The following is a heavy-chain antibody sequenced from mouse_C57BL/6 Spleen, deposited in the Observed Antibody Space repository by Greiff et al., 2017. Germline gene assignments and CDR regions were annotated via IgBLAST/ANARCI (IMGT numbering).Heavy chain of an antibody. V-gene: IGHV1-81*01. CDR3: ARRGAGSDYFDY. J-gene: IGHJ2*01. CDR2: IYPRSGNT. D-gene: IGHD4-1*01. Sequence: VQLQQSGAELARPGASVKLSCKASGYTFTSYGISWVKQRTGPGLEWIGEIYPRSGNTYYNEKFKGKATLTADKSSSTAYMELRSLTSEDSAVYFCARRGAGSDYFDYWGQGTTLTVSS. CDR1: GYTFTSYG.